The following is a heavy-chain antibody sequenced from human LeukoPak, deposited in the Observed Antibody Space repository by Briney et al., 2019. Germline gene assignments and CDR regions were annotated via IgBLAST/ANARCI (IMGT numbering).Heavy chain of an antibody. Sequence: PSETLSLTCTVSGGSISSSSYYWGWIRQPPGKGLEWIGSIYYSGSTNYNPSLKSRVTISVDTSKNQFSLKLSSVTAADTAVYYCARARYSSRHDAFDIWGQGTMVTVSS. J-gene: IGHJ3*02. D-gene: IGHD6-13*01. CDR3: ARARYSSRHDAFDI. CDR2: IYYSGST. V-gene: IGHV4-39*07. CDR1: GGSISSSSYY.